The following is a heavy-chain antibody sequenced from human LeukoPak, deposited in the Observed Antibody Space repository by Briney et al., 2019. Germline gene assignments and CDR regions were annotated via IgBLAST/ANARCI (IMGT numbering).Heavy chain of an antibody. CDR1: GFTFSSYG. CDR2: IWYDGSNK. CDR3: ARDPRKYSSSWYFDY. V-gene: IGHV3-33*01. J-gene: IGHJ4*02. D-gene: IGHD6-13*01. Sequence: GGSLRLSCAASGFTFSSYGMHWVRQAPGKGLEWVAVIWYDGSNKYYADSVKGRFTISRDNSKNTLYLQMNSLRAEDTAVYYCARDPRKYSSSWYFDYWGQGTLVTVSS.